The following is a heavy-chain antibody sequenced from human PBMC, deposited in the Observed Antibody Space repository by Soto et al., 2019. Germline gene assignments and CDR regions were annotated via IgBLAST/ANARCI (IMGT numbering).Heavy chain of an antibody. CDR3: ARHCSGGSCYSRNYYYGMDV. CDR2: IYPDDSDT. V-gene: IGHV5-51*01. D-gene: IGHD2-15*01. Sequence: LGESLKISCKGSGYSFTNYWIGWVRQMPGKGLEWMGIIYPDDSDTRYSPSFQGQVTISADKSISTAYLQWSSLKASDTAMYYCARHCSGGSCYSRNYYYGMDVWGQGTTVTVSS. J-gene: IGHJ6*02. CDR1: GYSFTNYW.